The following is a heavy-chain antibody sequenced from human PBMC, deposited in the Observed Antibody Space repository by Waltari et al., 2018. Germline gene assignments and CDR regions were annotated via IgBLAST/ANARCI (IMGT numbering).Heavy chain of an antibody. D-gene: IGHD3-16*01. CDR1: GFTFSAYS. J-gene: IGHJ4*02. V-gene: IGHV3-21*01. CDR2: ISGDTKYI. Sequence: EVQLVESGGGLVKPGGSLRLSCEASGFTFSAYSMNWFRQAPGKGLEWVSSISGDTKYIYYADSVNGRFTISSDDAKDSLYLKMNSLGVEDTAVYYCARDRRGYFDYWGQGTLVTVSS. CDR3: ARDRRGYFDY.